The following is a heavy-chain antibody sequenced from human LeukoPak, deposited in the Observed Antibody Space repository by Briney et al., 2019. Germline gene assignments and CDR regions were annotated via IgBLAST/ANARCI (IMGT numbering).Heavy chain of an antibody. CDR1: GFTFRTYS. CDR3: ARARVGFGVLFGRRHFEQ. Sequence: PGGSLRLSCAASGFTFRTYSMSWVRQAPGKGLEWVANINQDESEKYYVESVKGRFTISRDNAKNSLSLQMNSLRAEDTAVYYCARARVGFGVLFGRRHFEQWGQGTLVTVSS. CDR2: INQDESEK. D-gene: IGHD3-10*01. J-gene: IGHJ4*02. V-gene: IGHV3-7*04.